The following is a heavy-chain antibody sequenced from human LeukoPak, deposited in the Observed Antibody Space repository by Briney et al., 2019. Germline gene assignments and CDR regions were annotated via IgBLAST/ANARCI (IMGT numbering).Heavy chain of an antibody. V-gene: IGHV3-7*01. CDR3: AREGPFGVGSPFDY. J-gene: IGHJ4*02. D-gene: IGHD3-3*01. CDR2: IKQDGSEK. Sequence: PGGSLRLSCAASGFTFSSYWMSWVRQAPGKGLEWVANIKQDGSEKYYVDSVKGRFTISRDNAKNSLYLQMNSLRAEDTAVYYCAREGPFGVGSPFDYWGQGTLVTVSS. CDR1: GFTFSSYW.